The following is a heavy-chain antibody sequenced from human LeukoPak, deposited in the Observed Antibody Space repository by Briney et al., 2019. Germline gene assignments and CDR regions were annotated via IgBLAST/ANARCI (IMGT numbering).Heavy chain of an antibody. CDR1: GLTFDDYG. D-gene: IGHD3-22*01. V-gene: IGHV3-20*04. Sequence: GGSPRLSCAASGLTFDDYGMRWVRQAPGKGLEWVSGINWNGGSTGYADSVKGRFTISRDNAKNSLYLQMNSLRAEDTALYYCAREGYYYDSSGSYDYWGQGTLVTVSS. J-gene: IGHJ4*02. CDR3: AREGYYYDSSGSYDY. CDR2: INWNGGST.